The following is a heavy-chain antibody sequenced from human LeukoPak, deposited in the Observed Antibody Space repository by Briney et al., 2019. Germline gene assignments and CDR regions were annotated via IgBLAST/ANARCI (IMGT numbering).Heavy chain of an antibody. CDR2: INPSGGST. Sequence: AXXKVSCKASGYTFTSYYMHWVRQAPGQGLEWMGIINPSGGSTSYAQKFQGRVTMTRDTSTSTVYMELSSLRSEDTAVYYCARDLGGNDLFDYWGQGTLVTVSS. D-gene: IGHD4-23*01. CDR3: ARDLGGNDLFDY. CDR1: GYTFTSYY. J-gene: IGHJ4*02. V-gene: IGHV1-46*01.